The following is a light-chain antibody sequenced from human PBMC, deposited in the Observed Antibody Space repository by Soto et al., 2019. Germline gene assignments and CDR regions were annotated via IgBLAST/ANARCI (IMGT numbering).Light chain of an antibody. V-gene: IGKV1-39*01. CDR2: AAS. CDR1: QTINNY. J-gene: IGKJ4*01. Sequence: DIPMTQSPSSPSASVGDRVTITCRASQTINNYLNWYQQKPGKAPKLLIYAASSLQSGVPSRFSGSGSGTDFTLTISSLQAEDSATYFCQESITAPLTFGGGTKVEVK. CDR3: QESITAPLT.